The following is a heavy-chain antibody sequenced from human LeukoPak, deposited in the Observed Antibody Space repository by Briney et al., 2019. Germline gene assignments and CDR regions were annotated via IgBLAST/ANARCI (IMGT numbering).Heavy chain of an antibody. D-gene: IGHD6-19*01. Sequence: ASVKVSCKASGYTLTGYYLHWVRQAPGQGLEWMGWINPNTGATHTAQKFQGRITMTRDTSISTAYMDLSRLRSDDTAVYYCARDRVGSGWPRPYYFEVWGQGTLVTVSS. J-gene: IGHJ4*02. V-gene: IGHV1-2*02. CDR2: INPNTGAT. CDR1: GYTLTGYY. CDR3: ARDRVGSGWPRPYYFEV.